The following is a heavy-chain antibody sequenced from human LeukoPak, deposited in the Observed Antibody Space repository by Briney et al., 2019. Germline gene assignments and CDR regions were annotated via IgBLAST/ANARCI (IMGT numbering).Heavy chain of an antibody. J-gene: IGHJ4*02. CDR3: ARDLGKGYCSGGSCPHV. Sequence: SETLSLTCTVSGGSISSGSYYWSWIRQPAGKGLEFIGRIYTTGSTDYNPSLKSPVTISVDTSKNQFSLKLSSVTAADTAVYYCARDLGKGYCSGGSCPHVWGQGTLVTVSS. CDR1: GGSISSGSYY. CDR2: IYTTGST. V-gene: IGHV4-61*02. D-gene: IGHD2-15*01.